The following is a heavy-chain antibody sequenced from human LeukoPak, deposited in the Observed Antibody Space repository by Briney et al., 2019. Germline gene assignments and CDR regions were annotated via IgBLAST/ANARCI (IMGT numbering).Heavy chain of an antibody. CDR2: ISGSGRT. V-gene: IGHV3-23*01. Sequence: GGSLRLSCAASSFTLSSYAMSWVRQAPVKGLEWVSAISGSGRTYYADSVKGRFAISRDISKNTLYLQMDSLRAEDTAVYYCAKLPTSTTSGQFDYWGQGTLVTVSS. CDR3: AKLPTSTTSGQFDY. J-gene: IGHJ4*02. D-gene: IGHD2-2*01. CDR1: SFTLSSYA.